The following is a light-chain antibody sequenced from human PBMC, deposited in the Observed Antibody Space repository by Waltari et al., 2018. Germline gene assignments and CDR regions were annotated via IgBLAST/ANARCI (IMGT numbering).Light chain of an antibody. V-gene: IGLV2-14*01. Sequence: QSALTQPASASGSPGQSITISCTGTSSDVGGYNYVSWYQQHPGKAPKLMIYDVSKRPSGVSNRFSGSKSGNTASLTISGLQAEDEADYYCSSYTSSSTPLVFGGGTKLTVL. CDR1: SSDVGGYNY. CDR3: SSYTSSSTPLV. J-gene: IGLJ3*02. CDR2: DVS.